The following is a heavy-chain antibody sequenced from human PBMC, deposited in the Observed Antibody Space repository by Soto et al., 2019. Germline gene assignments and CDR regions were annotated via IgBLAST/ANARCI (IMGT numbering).Heavy chain of an antibody. J-gene: IGHJ5*02. CDR1: GGSISSYY. V-gene: IGHV4-59*01. Sequence: SETLSLTCTVSGGSISSYYWSWIRQPPGKGLEWIGYIYYSGSTNYNPSLKSRVTISVDTSKNQFSLKLSSVTAADTAVYYCARGRITMVRGVSIAWFDPWGQGTQVTVSS. CDR2: IYYSGST. CDR3: ARGRITMVRGVSIAWFDP. D-gene: IGHD3-10*01.